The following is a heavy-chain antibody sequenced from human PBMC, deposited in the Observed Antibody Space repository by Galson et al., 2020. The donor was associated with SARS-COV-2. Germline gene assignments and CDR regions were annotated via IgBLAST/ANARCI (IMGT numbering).Heavy chain of an antibody. CDR2: IWYDGSNK. D-gene: IGHD2-2*01. CDR3: ARDIPVVVPAADPNDAFDI. V-gene: IGHV3-33*01. J-gene: IGHJ3*02. CDR1: GFTFSSYG. Sequence: GSLRLSCAASGFTFSSYGMHWVRQAPGKGLEWVAVIWYDGSNKYYADSVKGRFTISRDNSKNTLYLQMNSLRAEDTAVYYCARDIPVVVPAADPNDAFDIWGQGTMVTVSS.